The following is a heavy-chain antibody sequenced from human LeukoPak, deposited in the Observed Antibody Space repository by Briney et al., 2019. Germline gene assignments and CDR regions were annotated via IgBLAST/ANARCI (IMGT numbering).Heavy chain of an antibody. J-gene: IGHJ1*01. CDR1: GFTFSSYG. CDR2: IWYDGSNK. Sequence: GRSLRLSCAASGFTFSSYGMHWVRQAPGKGLEWVAVIWYDGSNKYYADSVKGRFTISRDNSKNTLYLQMNSLRAEDTAVYYCARPLSRWLVHGYFQHWGQGTLVTVSS. D-gene: IGHD6-19*01. V-gene: IGHV3-33*01. CDR3: ARPLSRWLVHGYFQH.